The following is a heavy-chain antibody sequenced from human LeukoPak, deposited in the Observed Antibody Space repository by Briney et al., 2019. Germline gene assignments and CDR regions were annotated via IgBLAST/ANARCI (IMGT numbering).Heavy chain of an antibody. CDR3: ARGYRYYDFWSGYQNWFDP. V-gene: IGHV4-34*01. D-gene: IGHD3-3*01. Sequence: PSETLSLTCVVYGGSFSGYYWSWIRQPPGKGLEWIGEINHSGSTNYNPSLKSRVTISVDTSKNQFSLKLSSVTAADTAVYYCARGYRYYDFWSGYQNWFDPWGQGTLVTVSS. J-gene: IGHJ5*02. CDR1: GGSFSGYY. CDR2: INHSGST.